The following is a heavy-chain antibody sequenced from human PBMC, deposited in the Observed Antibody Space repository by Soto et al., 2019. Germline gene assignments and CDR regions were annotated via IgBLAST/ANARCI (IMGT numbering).Heavy chain of an antibody. Sequence: LRLSCAASGFTFSSYGMSWVRQAPGKGLEWVSGISGSGGSTFYADSVKGRFTISRDNSKNTLNLQMNSLRADDTAVYYCAKAVAGTPRGTFDIWGQGTMVTVSS. CDR1: GFTFSSYG. CDR3: AKAVAGTPRGTFDI. V-gene: IGHV3-23*01. CDR2: ISGSGGST. D-gene: IGHD6-19*01. J-gene: IGHJ3*02.